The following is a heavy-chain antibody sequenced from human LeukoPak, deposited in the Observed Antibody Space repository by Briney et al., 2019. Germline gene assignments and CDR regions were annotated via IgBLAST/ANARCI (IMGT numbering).Heavy chain of an antibody. D-gene: IGHD6-13*01. CDR3: AKGPGYSSSWYEGGYFDY. CDR2: ISYDGSNK. CDR1: GFTFSSYA. Sequence: GGSLRLSCAASGFTFSSYAMHWVRQAPGKGLEWVAVISYDGSNKYYADSVKGRFTISRDNSKNTLYLQMNSLRAEDTAVYYCAKGPGYSSSWYEGGYFDYWGQGTLVTVSS. J-gene: IGHJ4*02. V-gene: IGHV3-30-3*01.